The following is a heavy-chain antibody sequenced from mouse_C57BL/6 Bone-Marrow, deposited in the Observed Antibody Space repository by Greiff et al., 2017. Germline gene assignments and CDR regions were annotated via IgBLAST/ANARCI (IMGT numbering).Heavy chain of an antibody. CDR3: AVTFMDY. V-gene: IGHV3-6*01. Sequence: EVKLVESGPGLVKPSQSLSLTCSVTGYSITSGYYWNWIRQFPGNKLEWMGYISYDGSNNYNPSLKNRISITRDTSKNQIFLKLNSVTTEDTATYYCAVTFMDYWGQGTSVTVSS. CDR2: ISYDGSN. CDR1: GYSITSGYY. D-gene: IGHD2-1*01. J-gene: IGHJ4*01.